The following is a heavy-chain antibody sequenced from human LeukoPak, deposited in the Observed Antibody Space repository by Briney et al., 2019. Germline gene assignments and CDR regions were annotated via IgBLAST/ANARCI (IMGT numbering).Heavy chain of an antibody. V-gene: IGHV3-64*01. J-gene: IGHJ4*02. CDR2: IGDNGIDA. CDR3: ANTFVRYFDWSSLDY. D-gene: IGHD3-9*01. Sequence: GGSLRLSCEVSGFTFTTSVMHWVRQAPGKGLEYVAGIGDNGIDAHYGNSVEGRFTISRDNSKNTLYLQMNSLRAEDTAVYYCANTFVRYFDWSSLDYWGQGTLVTVSS. CDR1: GFTFTTSV.